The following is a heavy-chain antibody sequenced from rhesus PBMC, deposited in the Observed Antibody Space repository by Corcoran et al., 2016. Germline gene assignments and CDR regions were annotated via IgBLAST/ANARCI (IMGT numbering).Heavy chain of an antibody. CDR1: GGSISSGYYY. CDR2: ITYSGST. Sequence: QVQLQESGPGLVKPSETLSLTCAVSGGSISSGYYYWSWIRQPPGKGLEWIGYITYSGSTSYNPSLKCRVTISRDTSQNQFSLKLSSVTAADTAVYYCARDPPGAGTTLGYWGQGVLVTVSS. J-gene: IGHJ4*01. V-gene: IGHV4-122*02. CDR3: ARDPPGAGTTLGY. D-gene: IGHD1-20*01.